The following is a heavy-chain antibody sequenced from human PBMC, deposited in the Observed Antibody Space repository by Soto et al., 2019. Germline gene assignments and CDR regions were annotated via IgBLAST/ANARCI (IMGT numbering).Heavy chain of an antibody. CDR1: GYTFSSYA. CDR3: ARRSMYGDYDS. D-gene: IGHD4-17*01. J-gene: IGHJ5*01. CDR2: ISAYNGNT. V-gene: IGHV1-18*01. Sequence: ASVKVSCKASGYTFSSYAISWVRQAPGQGLEWLGWISAYNGNTLYARNFQGRVTMTRDTSTSTVYMELSSLRFEDTAVYYCARRSMYGDYDSWGQGTLVTVSS.